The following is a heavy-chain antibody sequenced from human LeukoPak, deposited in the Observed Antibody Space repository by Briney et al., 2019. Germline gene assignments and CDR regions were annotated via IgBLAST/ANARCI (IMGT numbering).Heavy chain of an antibody. CDR2: ISGSGGST. D-gene: IGHD6-19*01. CDR1: GFTFSSYA. CDR3: AKGRGQWVAAINY. V-gene: IGHV3-23*01. Sequence: GGSLRLSCAASGFTFSSYAMSWVRQAPGKGLEWVSCISGSGGSTYYAVSVKRRSSISRANSKRTLYLQMNSLRAEDTAVYYCAKGRGQWVAAINYWGQGTLVTVSS. J-gene: IGHJ4*02.